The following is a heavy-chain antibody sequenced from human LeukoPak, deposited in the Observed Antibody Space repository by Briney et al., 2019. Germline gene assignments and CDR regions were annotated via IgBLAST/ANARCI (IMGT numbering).Heavy chain of an antibody. J-gene: IGHJ4*02. D-gene: IGHD6-13*01. CDR1: GFTFGDYY. V-gene: IGHV3-11*01. CDR3: ARDPPTAVILLDY. CDR2: SSGDSATI. Sequence: KPGGSLRLSGAASGFTFGDYYMNWLRLAPGKGLEWCLHSSGDSATIVYADSVKGRFTISRDNAKNSLDLQMTSLRPGDTAVYYCARDPPTAVILLDYWGPGTVVTVSS.